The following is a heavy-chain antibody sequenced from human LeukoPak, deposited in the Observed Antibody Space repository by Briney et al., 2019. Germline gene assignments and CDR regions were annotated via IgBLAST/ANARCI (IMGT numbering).Heavy chain of an antibody. V-gene: IGHV4-39*02. CDR3: ARRSDLLYYYDSSGYPADAFDI. D-gene: IGHD3-22*01. CDR1: GGSISSSSYY. Sequence: SETLSLTSTVSGGSISSSSYYWGWIRQPPGKGLEWIGRIYYRGSTYYNPSLKSRVTISVDTSKNHFSLKLTSVTAADTAVYYCARRSDLLYYYDSSGYPADAFDIWGQGTMVTVSS. CDR2: IYYRGST. J-gene: IGHJ3*02.